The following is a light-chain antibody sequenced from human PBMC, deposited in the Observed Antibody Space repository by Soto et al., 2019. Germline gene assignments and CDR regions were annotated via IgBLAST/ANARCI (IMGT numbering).Light chain of an antibody. V-gene: IGKV4-1*01. Sequence: DIVLTQSPDSLAVSLGERATINCKSSQSVFYSVNSKNYLGWFQQKPGQPPKLLIYWAYIWESGVPDRFSCIRLWSDFTLTICSVQAEDVAVYYCQQYHSLPYTFGQGSKLEIK. CDR2: WAY. CDR3: QQYHSLPYT. CDR1: QSVFYSVNSKNY. J-gene: IGKJ2*01.